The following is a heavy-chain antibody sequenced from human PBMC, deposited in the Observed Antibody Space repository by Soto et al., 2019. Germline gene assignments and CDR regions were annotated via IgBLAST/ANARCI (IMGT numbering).Heavy chain of an antibody. V-gene: IGHV3-23*01. Sequence: LRLSCAASGFTFSSYAMSWVRRAPGKGLEWVSAISGSGGSTYYADSVKGRFTISRDNSKNTLYLQMNSLRAEDTAVYYCAKDTAGYSSSWYGGDFDYWGQGTLVTVS. CDR1: GFTFSSYA. J-gene: IGHJ4*02. CDR2: ISGSGGST. CDR3: AKDTAGYSSSWYGGDFDY. D-gene: IGHD6-13*01.